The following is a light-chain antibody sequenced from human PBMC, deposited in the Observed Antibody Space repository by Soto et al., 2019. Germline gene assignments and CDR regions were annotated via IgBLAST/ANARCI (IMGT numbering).Light chain of an antibody. CDR1: QSISSW. CDR3: HQYYSYYLT. V-gene: IGKV1-5*03. Sequence: DIQMTQSPATLSASVGDRVTITCRASQSISSWVAWYQQKPGKAPKLLIYKASNVESGVPSRFRGSRSGTEFTLPISSLQPDDFAPYSCHQYYSYYLTFGGWTTV. CDR2: KAS. J-gene: IGKJ4*01.